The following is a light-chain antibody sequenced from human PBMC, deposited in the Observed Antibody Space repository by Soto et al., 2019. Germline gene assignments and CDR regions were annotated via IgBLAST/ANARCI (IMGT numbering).Light chain of an antibody. CDR3: SSYTSSSTLV. CDR1: SSDVGDYNY. Sequence: QSALTQPASVSGSPGQWITISCTGTSSDVGDYNYVSWYQQHPGKAPKVMIYDVSNRPSGVSNRFSGSKSGNTASLTISGLQAEDEADYYCSSYTSSSTLVFGPGTKVTVL. V-gene: IGLV2-14*01. CDR2: DVS. J-gene: IGLJ1*01.